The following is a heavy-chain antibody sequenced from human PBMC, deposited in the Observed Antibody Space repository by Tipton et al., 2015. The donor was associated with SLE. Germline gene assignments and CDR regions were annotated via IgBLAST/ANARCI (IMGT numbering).Heavy chain of an antibody. CDR1: GYTFADFF. CDR3: GRGNYIDY. Sequence: QLVQSGAEVKKPGASVKVSCTASGYTFADFFVHWVRQAPGQGLEWMGWINPKYSDTKFEQRFQGRVTLTRDTSISTAYMELSGLTSDDTAVYYCGRGNYIDYWGQGTLVTVSS. J-gene: IGHJ4*02. V-gene: IGHV1-2*02. D-gene: IGHD3-10*01. CDR2: INPKYSDT.